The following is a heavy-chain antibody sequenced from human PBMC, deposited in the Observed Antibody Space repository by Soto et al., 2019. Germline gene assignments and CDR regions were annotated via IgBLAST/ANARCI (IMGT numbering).Heavy chain of an antibody. CDR1: GFTFSNYA. J-gene: IGHJ4*02. CDR2: ISGSGGRS. Sequence: EVQLLDSGGGLVQPGGSLRLSCAASGFTFSNYAMTWVRQGPGKGLEWVSGISGSGGRSYYADSVKGRFTISRDNSKSTLYLQMNSLRAEDTAVLYCAKAYFVWSSEQPYYFDYWGQGTLVTVSS. CDR3: AKAYFVWSSEQPYYFDY. V-gene: IGHV3-23*01. D-gene: IGHD3-16*01.